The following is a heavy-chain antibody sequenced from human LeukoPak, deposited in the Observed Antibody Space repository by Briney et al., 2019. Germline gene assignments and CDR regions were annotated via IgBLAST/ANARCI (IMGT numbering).Heavy chain of an antibody. V-gene: IGHV3-30*02. D-gene: IGHD4-11*01. J-gene: IGHJ6*03. CDR1: GFTFSSYG. Sequence: GGSLRLSCAASGFTFSSYGMHWVRQAPGKGLEWVAFILYDGSNKYYADSVKGRFTISRDNSKNTLYLQMNSLRAEDTAVYYCAKDVGLRTVAYYYMDVWGKGTTVTVSS. CDR3: AKDVGLRTVAYYYMDV. CDR2: ILYDGSNK.